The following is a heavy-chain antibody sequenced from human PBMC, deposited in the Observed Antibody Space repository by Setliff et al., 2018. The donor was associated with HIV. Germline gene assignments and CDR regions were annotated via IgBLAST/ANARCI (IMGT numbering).Heavy chain of an antibody. J-gene: IGHJ4*02. V-gene: IGHV4-34*01. Sequence: KTSETLSLTCAVYGGSFSGYYWSWIRQPPGKGLEWIGEINHSGSTNYNPSLKSRVTISVDTSKNQFSLKLSSVTAADTAVYYCARGGINMIVVVIRGPFDYWGQGTLVTVSS. CDR3: ARGGINMIVVVIRGPFDY. D-gene: IGHD3-22*01. CDR2: INHSGST. CDR1: GGSFSGYY.